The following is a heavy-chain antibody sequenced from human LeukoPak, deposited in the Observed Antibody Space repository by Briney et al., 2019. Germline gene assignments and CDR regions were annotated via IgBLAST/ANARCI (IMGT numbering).Heavy chain of an antibody. CDR2: ISSSSSYI. Sequence: PGGSLRLSCAASGFTFSSYSMSWVRQAPGKGLEWVSSISSSSSYIYYADSVKGRFTISRDNAKNSLYLQMNSLRAEDTAVYYCARGDYDYVWGENYWGQGTLVTVSS. J-gene: IGHJ4*02. CDR3: ARGDYDYVWGENY. D-gene: IGHD3-16*01. CDR1: GFTFSSYS. V-gene: IGHV3-21*01.